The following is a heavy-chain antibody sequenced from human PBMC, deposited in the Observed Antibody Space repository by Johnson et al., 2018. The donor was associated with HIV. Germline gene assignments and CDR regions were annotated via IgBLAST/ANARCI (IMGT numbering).Heavy chain of an antibody. CDR2: LWYDGTTA. D-gene: IGHD3-16*01. V-gene: IGHV3-33*03. J-gene: IGHJ3*02. CDR3: AKTGGGAALDS. Sequence: HVQLVESGGGVVQPGGSLRLSCAASGFTFSSYGMHWVRQAPGKGLEWVAILWYDGTTAFYADSVKGRFTISRDTSKKMLYLQMNSLRVDDTAVYYCAKTGGGAALDSWGQGTMVTVSS. CDR1: GFTFSSYG.